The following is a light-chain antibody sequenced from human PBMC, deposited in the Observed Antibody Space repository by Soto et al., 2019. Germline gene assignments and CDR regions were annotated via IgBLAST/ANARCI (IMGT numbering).Light chain of an antibody. J-gene: IGKJ5*01. CDR1: QSAGTN. V-gene: IGKV3-11*01. Sequence: EIVLTQSPGTLSLSPGERATLSCRSSQSAGTNLAWYQQKPGQAPRLLIHGAFTRATGIPARFSGSGSGTDFTLTISSLEPEDFAVYYCQQRSNWPPITFGQGTRLEIK. CDR3: QQRSNWPPIT. CDR2: GAF.